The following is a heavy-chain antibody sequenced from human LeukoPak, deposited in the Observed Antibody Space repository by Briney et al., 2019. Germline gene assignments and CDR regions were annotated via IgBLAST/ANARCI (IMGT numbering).Heavy chain of an antibody. Sequence: GGSLRLSCAASGFTFSTSAMSWVRQAPGKGLEWVSAISGSGGSTYYADSVKGRFTLSRDNTKNTLYLQMNSLRAEDTAVYYCAKHRYYDSSGYYSLYYWGQGTLVTVSS. D-gene: IGHD3-22*01. CDR1: GFTFSTSA. J-gene: IGHJ4*02. CDR2: ISGSGGST. CDR3: AKHRYYDSSGYYSLYY. V-gene: IGHV3-23*01.